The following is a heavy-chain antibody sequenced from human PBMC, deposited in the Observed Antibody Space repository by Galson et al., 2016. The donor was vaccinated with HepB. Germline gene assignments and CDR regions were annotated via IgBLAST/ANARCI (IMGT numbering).Heavy chain of an antibody. D-gene: IGHD2-8*02. J-gene: IGHJ3*01. Sequence: SVKVSCKASAFTGYTLNWVRQAPGQGLEWMGWVSPDSGATVYAEKFQGRVTMTSDTSTATAYMDLRSLTSDDTAVYYCATSTGDYHGHAFDVWGQGTVVTVSS. CDR1: AFTGYT. CDR2: VSPDSGAT. CDR3: ATSTGDYHGHAFDV. V-gene: IGHV1-18*01.